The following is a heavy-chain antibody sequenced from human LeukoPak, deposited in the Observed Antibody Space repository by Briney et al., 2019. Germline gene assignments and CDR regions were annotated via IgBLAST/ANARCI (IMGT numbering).Heavy chain of an antibody. CDR3: ARSRVGGIAAAGTDYYYMDV. CDR1: GYSFTSYW. CDR2: IYPGDSDT. D-gene: IGHD6-13*01. J-gene: IGHJ6*03. Sequence: GESLKISCKGSGYSFTSYWIGWVRQMPGKGLEWMGIIYPGDSDTGYSPSFQGQVTISADKSISTAYLQWSSLEASDTAMYYCARSRVGGIAAAGTDYYYMDVWGKGTTVTVSS. V-gene: IGHV5-51*01.